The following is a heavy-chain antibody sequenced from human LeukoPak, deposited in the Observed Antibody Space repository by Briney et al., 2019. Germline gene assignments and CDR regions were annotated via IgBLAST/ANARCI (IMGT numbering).Heavy chain of an antibody. CDR3: AKDIAVAGTGYFDY. V-gene: IGHV3-30*02. CDR1: GFTFSSYG. D-gene: IGHD6-19*01. CDR2: IRYDGSNK. J-gene: IGHJ4*02. Sequence: GGSLRLSCAASGFTFSSYGMHWVRQAPGKGLEWVAFIRYDGSNKYYADSVKGRFTISRDNSKNTLYLQMNSLRAEDTAVYYCAKDIAVAGTGYFDYWGQGTLVTVSS.